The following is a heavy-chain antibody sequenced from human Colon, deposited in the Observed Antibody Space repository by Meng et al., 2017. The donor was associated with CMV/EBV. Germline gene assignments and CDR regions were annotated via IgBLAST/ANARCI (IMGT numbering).Heavy chain of an antibody. J-gene: IGHJ5*02. CDR3: AKAHNTYDNWFDP. CDR2: IYSDGTT. V-gene: IGHV3-66*01. CDR1: GFTFSSYW. D-gene: IGHD3-9*01. Sequence: VGWVGVGGGLVQPGGSLGPSCAASGFTFSSYWMHWVRQAPGKGLVWVSVIYSDGTTHYADSVKGRFTISRDTSKNTVYLQMSSLRVDDTAVYYCAKAHNTYDNWFDPWGQGTLVTVSS.